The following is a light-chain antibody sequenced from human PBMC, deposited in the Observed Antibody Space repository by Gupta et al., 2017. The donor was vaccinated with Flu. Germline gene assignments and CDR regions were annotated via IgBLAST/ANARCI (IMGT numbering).Light chain of an antibody. CDR2: STT. CDR1: SGSVSTSNY. J-gene: IGLJ3*02. V-gene: IGLV8-61*01. CDR3: VLYMNTGIWV. Sequence: SSGSVSTSNYPSWYQQPPGQAPRTLIYSTTIRSSGVPDRFSASLLGNKAALTITGAQADDESNYYCVLYMNTGIWVFGGGTKLTVL.